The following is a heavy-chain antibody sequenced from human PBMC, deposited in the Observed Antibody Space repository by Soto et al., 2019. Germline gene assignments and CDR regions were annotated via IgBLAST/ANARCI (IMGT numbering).Heavy chain of an antibody. CDR2: INHSGST. D-gene: IGHD2-15*01. CDR1: GGSFTGYS. J-gene: IGHJ4*02. CDR3: ARIGYFRIDY. Sequence: PSETLSLTCAVNGGSFTGYSWGWIRQPPGKGLEWIGEINHSGSTSYSPSLKSRVAVSIDTSKNQFSLRLTSVTAADTAIYFCARIGYFRIDYWGQGALVTVS. V-gene: IGHV4-34*01.